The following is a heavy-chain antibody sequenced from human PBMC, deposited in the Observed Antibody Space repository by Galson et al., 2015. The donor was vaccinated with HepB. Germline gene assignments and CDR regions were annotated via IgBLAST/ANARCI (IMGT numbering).Heavy chain of an antibody. CDR1: GFTFSSYG. V-gene: IGHV3-30*02. CDR3: AKVVTRALDRYCSGGSCYSAGDYYYYYGMDV. Sequence: SLRLSCAASGFTFSSYGMHWVRQAPGKGLEWVAFIRYDGSNKYYADSVKGRFTISRDNSKNTLYLQMNSLRAEDTAVYYCAKVVTRALDRYCSGGSCYSAGDYYYYYGMDVWGQGTTVTVSS. J-gene: IGHJ6*02. CDR2: IRYDGSNK. D-gene: IGHD2-15*01.